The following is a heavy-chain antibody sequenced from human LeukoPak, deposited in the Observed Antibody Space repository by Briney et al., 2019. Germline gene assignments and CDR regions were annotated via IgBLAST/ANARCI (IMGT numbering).Heavy chain of an antibody. D-gene: IGHD6-19*01. V-gene: IGHV3-7*01. CDR1: GFTFSSYW. Sequence: TGGSLRLSCAASGFTFSSYWMSWVRQAPGKGLEWVANIKQDGSEKYYVDSVKGRFTISRDNAKNSLYLQMNSLRAEDTAVYYCARGFEYSSGWYGYWGQGTLVTVSS. CDR3: ARGFEYSSGWYGY. J-gene: IGHJ4*02. CDR2: IKQDGSEK.